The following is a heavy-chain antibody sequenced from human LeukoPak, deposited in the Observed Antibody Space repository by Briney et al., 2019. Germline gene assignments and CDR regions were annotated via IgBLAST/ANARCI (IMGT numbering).Heavy chain of an antibody. V-gene: IGHV3-23*01. CDR3: AKSPQGVYVYYFDY. D-gene: IGHD2-8*01. Sequence: GGSLRLSCAASGFTFSSYSMNWVRQAPGKGLEWVSAISGSGGSTYYADSVKGRFTISRDNSKNTLYLQMNSLRAEDTAVYYCAKSPQGVYVYYFDYWGQGTLVTVSS. CDR1: GFTFSSYS. J-gene: IGHJ4*02. CDR2: ISGSGGST.